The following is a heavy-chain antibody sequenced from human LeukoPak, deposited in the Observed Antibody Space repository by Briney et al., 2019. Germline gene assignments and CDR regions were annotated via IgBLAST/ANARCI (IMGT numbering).Heavy chain of an antibody. CDR3: AREGYYYGMGV. CDR1: NGSLSTYY. J-gene: IGHJ6*02. CDR2: IYYSGTT. V-gene: IGHV4-59*01. Sequence: SETLSLTCTVSNGSLSTYYWSWIRQPPGKGLEWIGYIYYSGTTNYNPSLKSRVTISEDTSKNQFSLNLSSVTAADTAVYYCAREGYYYGMGVWGQGTTVTVSS.